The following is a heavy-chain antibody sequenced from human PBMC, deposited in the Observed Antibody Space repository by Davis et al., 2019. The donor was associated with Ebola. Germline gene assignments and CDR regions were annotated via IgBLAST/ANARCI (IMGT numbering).Heavy chain of an antibody. CDR3: ARHAPIVQPVLMVYPPSYYFDY. CDR1: GGSISNYY. Sequence: SETLSLTCSVSGGSISNYYWSWIRQPPGKGLEWIGYISYSGNTNYNPSLKSRVTISIDSSQNQFSLKLSSVTAADTAVYYCARHAPIVQPVLMVYPPSYYFDYWGQGTLVTVSS. CDR2: ISYSGNT. V-gene: IGHV4-59*01. D-gene: IGHD2-8*01. J-gene: IGHJ4*02.